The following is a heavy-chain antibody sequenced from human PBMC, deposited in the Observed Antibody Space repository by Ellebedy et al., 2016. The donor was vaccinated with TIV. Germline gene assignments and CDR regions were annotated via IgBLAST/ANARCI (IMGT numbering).Heavy chain of an antibody. CDR2: ISYDGSNK. V-gene: IGHV3-30*18. Sequence: PGGSLRLSCAASGFSFSNYNMNWVRQAPGKGLEWVAVISYDGSNKYYADSVKGRFTISRDNSKNTLYLQMNSLRAEDTAVYYCAKGQLYCDYWGQGSLITVSS. CDR3: AKGQLYCDY. CDR1: GFSFSNYN. D-gene: IGHD3-10*01. J-gene: IGHJ4*02.